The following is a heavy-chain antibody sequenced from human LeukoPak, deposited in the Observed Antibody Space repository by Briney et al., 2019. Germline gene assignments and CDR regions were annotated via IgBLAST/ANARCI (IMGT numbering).Heavy chain of an antibody. Sequence: PSETLSLTCAVYGGSFSGYYWSWIRQPPGKGLEWIGEIDQSGSTNYNPSLKSRVTITIDTSKNQFSLKLNSVTAADTAVYYCAINGGSGSYYKSDYWGQGTLVTVSS. CDR1: GGSFSGYY. V-gene: IGHV4-34*01. CDR2: IDQSGST. J-gene: IGHJ4*02. CDR3: AINGGSGSYYKSDY. D-gene: IGHD3-10*01.